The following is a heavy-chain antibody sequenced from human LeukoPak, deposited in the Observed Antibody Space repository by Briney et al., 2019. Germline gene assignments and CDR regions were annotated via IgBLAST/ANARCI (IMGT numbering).Heavy chain of an antibody. D-gene: IGHD6-13*01. CDR3: ARGPRYSSSWRYFDY. V-gene: IGHV3-23*01. Sequence: GGSLRLSCAASGFTFSSHAMSWVRQAPGKGLEWVSAISGSGGSTYYADSVKGRFTISRDNSKNTLYLQMNSLRAEDTAVYYCARGPRYSSSWRYFDYWGQGALVTVSS. CDR1: GFTFSSHA. J-gene: IGHJ4*02. CDR2: ISGSGGST.